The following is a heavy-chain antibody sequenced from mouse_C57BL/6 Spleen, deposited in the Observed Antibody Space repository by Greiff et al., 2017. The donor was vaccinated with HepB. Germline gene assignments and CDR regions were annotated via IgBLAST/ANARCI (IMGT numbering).Heavy chain of an antibody. CDR3: ARDNYGTQYYFDY. CDR2: ISYDGSN. J-gene: IGHJ2*01. V-gene: IGHV3-6*01. D-gene: IGHD1-1*01. Sequence: EVQRVESGPGLVKPSQSLSLTCSVTGYSITSGYYWNWIRQFPGNKLEWMGYISYDGSNNYNPSLKNRISITRDTSKNQFFLKLNSVTTEDTATYYCARDNYGTQYYFDYWGQGTTLTVSS. CDR1: GYSITSGYY.